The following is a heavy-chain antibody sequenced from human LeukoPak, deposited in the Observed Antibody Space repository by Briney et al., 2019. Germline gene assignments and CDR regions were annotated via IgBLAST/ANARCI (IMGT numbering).Heavy chain of an antibody. Sequence: SETLSLTCTVSGGSISSYYWSWIRQPPGKGLEWIGYIYYSGSTNYNPSLKSRVTISVDTSKNQFSLKLSSVTAADTAVYYCARDQDYYGSGSYGPDYWGQGTLVTVSS. V-gene: IGHV4-59*01. J-gene: IGHJ4*02. CDR1: GGSISSYY. CDR3: ARDQDYYGSGSYGPDY. D-gene: IGHD3-10*01. CDR2: IYYSGST.